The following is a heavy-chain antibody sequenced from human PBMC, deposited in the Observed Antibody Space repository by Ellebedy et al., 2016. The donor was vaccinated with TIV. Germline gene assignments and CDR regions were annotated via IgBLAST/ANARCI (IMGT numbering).Heavy chain of an antibody. CDR2: IYYSGSA. D-gene: IGHD4-17*01. CDR1: GFTFSNYA. CDR3: ARDTARPRGRVDT. Sequence: ESLKISCAASGFTFSNYAMNWNRQPPGKGLEWIGSIYYSGSAYYNPSLKSRVTVSVDKSKNKFSLNLSLVTAADTAVYYCARDTARPRGRVDTWGQGTLVTVSS. J-gene: IGHJ5*02. V-gene: IGHV4-38-2*02.